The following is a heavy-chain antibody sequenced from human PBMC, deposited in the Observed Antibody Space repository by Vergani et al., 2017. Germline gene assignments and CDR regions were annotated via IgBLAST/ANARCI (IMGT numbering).Heavy chain of an antibody. CDR1: GYTFTGYY. CDR3: AREVHHSSCYYYHFDY. CDR2: INPNSGGT. J-gene: IGHJ4*02. Sequence: QVQLVQSGAEVKKPGASVKVSCKASGYTFTGYYMHWVRQAPGQGLEWMGWINPNSGGTNYAQKFQGRVTMTRDTSLSTAYMELSRLRSDDTAVYYCAREVHHSSCYYYHFDYWGQGTLVTVSS. V-gene: IGHV1-2*02. D-gene: IGHD3-22*01.